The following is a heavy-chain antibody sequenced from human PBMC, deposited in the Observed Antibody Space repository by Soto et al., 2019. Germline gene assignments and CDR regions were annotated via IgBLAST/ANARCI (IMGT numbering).Heavy chain of an antibody. CDR2: IYYSGST. J-gene: IGHJ5*02. V-gene: IGHV4-30-4*01. CDR1: GGSISSGDYY. Sequence: SETLSLTCTVSGGSISSGDYYWSWIRQPPGKGLEWIGYIYYSGSTYYNPSLKSRVTISVDTSKNQFSLKLSSVTAADTAVYYCARDSNGDNWFDPWGQGTLVTVSS. CDR3: ARDSNGDNWFDP.